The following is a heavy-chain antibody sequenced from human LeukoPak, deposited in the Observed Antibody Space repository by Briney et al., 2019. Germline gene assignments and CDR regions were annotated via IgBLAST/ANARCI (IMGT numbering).Heavy chain of an antibody. CDR1: GYTLTELS. CDR3: ATGIVVVPAAIRGRDY. Sequence: ASVKVSCKVSGYTLTELSMHWVRQAPGKGLEWMGGFDPEDGETIYAQKFQGRVTMTEDTSTDTAYMELSSLRSEDTAVYYCATGIVVVPAAIRGRDYWGQGTLVTVSS. CDR2: FDPEDGET. V-gene: IGHV1-24*01. D-gene: IGHD2-2*02. J-gene: IGHJ4*02.